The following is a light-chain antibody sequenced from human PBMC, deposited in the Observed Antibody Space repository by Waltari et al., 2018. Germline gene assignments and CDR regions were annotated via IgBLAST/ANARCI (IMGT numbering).Light chain of an antibody. CDR1: DNVNNY. J-gene: IGKJ2*03. V-gene: IGKV1-39*01. CDR3: QHGYGTPLS. CDR2: KTS. Sequence: IQMTQSPPPLSESVGARATVTCRASDNVNNYLNWYQQKPGKAPKLLIYKTSTLQSGVPSRFSGSGSGTDYTFTISSLQSEDVATYYCQHGYGTPLSFGQGTKVEIK.